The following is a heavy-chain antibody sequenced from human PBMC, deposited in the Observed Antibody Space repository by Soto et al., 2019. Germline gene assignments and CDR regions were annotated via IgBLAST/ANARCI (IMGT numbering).Heavy chain of an antibody. CDR3: ASRSRFSSWGGGSDGMDV. CDR1: GGTFSSYA. D-gene: IGHD6-13*01. Sequence: QVQLVQSGAEVKKPGSSVKVSCKASGGTFSSYAISWVRQAPGQGLEWMGGIIPIFGTANSAQKFQGRVTITADKSTSTAYMELRSLRSEDTDVYYCASRSRFSSWGGGSDGMDVWGQGTTVTVS. J-gene: IGHJ6*02. CDR2: IIPIFGTA. V-gene: IGHV1-69*06.